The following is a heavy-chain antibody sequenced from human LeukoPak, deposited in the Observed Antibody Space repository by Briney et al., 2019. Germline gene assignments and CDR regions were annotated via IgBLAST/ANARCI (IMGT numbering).Heavy chain of an antibody. CDR3: ARDGFCSSTSCQPGQFDY. V-gene: IGHV1-69*13. CDR2: IIPIFGTA. Sequence: SVQVSFMASVGIFISYAISWVRQAPGQGREWMGGIIPIFGTANYAQKFQGRVTITADESTSTAYMELSSLRSEDTAVYYCARDGFCSSTSCQPGQFDYWGQGTLVTVSS. D-gene: IGHD2-2*01. J-gene: IGHJ4*02. CDR1: VGIFISYA.